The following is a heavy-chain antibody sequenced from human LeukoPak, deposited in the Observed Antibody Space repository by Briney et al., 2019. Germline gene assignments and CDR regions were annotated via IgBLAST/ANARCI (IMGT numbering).Heavy chain of an antibody. CDR2: IYYSGST. J-gene: IGHJ3*02. V-gene: IGHV4-61*01. CDR1: GGSVSSGTYY. Sequence: RPSETLSLTCTVSGGSVSSGTYYWSWLRQPPGKGLEWIGYIYYSGSTNYNPSLKSRVTVSVDTSKNQCSLKLSSVTTADTAVYYCARGPPDRADIWGQGTMVTVSS. D-gene: IGHD3-16*02. CDR3: ARGPPDRADI.